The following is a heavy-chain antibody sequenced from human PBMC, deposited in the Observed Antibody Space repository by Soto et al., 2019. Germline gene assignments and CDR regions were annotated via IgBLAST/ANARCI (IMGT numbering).Heavy chain of an antibody. D-gene: IGHD3-3*01. CDR2: IWYDGSNK. CDR3: ARGGITIFGVVTEPFDY. Sequence: QVQLVESGGGVVQPGRSLRLSCAASGFTFSSYGMHWVRQAPGKGLEWVAVIWYDGSNKYYADSVKGRFTISRDNSKKTLYLQMNSLRAEDTAVYYCARGGITIFGVVTEPFDYWGQGTLVTISS. V-gene: IGHV3-33*01. J-gene: IGHJ4*02. CDR1: GFTFSSYG.